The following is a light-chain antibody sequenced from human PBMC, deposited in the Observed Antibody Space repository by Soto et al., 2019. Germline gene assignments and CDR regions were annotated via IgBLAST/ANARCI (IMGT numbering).Light chain of an antibody. J-gene: IGKJ1*01. Sequence: DIVMTQSPLSLPVTPGEPASISCRSSQSLLHSNGYIFLDGYLQKPGQSPQLLMYLASNRAAGVPDRFSGSGSGTEFTLKISRIEAEDVGVYYCMQALKTRGTFGQGTKVDI. V-gene: IGKV2-28*01. CDR2: LAS. CDR3: MQALKTRGT. CDR1: QSLLHSNGYIF.